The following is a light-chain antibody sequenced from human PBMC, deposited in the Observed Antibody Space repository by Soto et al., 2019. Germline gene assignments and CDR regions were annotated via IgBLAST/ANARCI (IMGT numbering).Light chain of an antibody. J-gene: IGKJ1*01. V-gene: IGKV3-15*01. CDR1: QSISTR. CDR3: QQYHDWRT. Sequence: EIVMTQSPATLSVSPGERATLSCRASQSISTRLAWYQQKPGQAPSLLIYSTSMRATGIPARFSGSGSGTEFTLAISSLQSEDFAVYYCQQYHDWRTFGQGTKVEIK. CDR2: STS.